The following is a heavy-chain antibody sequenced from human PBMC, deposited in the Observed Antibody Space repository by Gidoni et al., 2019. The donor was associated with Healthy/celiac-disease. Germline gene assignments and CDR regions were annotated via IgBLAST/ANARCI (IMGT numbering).Heavy chain of an antibody. CDR1: GFTFSSYS. V-gene: IGHV3-21*01. CDR3: ARDPLPGDPTSFDY. Sequence: EVQLVESGGGLVKPGGSLRLSCAASGFTFSSYSMNWVRQAPGKGLEWVSSISSSSSYIYYADSVKGRFTISRDNAKNSLYLQMNSLRAEDTAVYYCARDPLPGDPTSFDYWGQGTLVTVSS. J-gene: IGHJ4*02. CDR2: ISSSSSYI. D-gene: IGHD7-27*01.